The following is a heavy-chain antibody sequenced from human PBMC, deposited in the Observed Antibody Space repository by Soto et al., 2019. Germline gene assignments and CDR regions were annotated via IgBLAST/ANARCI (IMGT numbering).Heavy chain of an antibody. CDR2: ISPHSGGP. CDR3: AREEQTGANYYLDY. J-gene: IGHJ4*02. V-gene: IGHV1-2*05. D-gene: IGHD7-27*01. CDR1: VYTFPCYY. Sequence: GXSVKVSCNASVYTFPCYYIHWVRQAPGQGLEWMGSISPHSGGPNYAQRFQGRVTMTRDTSMTTVYMEMSGLTSDDTVVYYCAREEQTGANYYLDYWGQGQLATVSS.